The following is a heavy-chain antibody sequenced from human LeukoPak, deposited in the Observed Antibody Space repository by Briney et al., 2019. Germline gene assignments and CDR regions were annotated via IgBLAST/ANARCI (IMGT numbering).Heavy chain of an antibody. CDR1: GFTLSSYA. CDR2: ISDTGNT. J-gene: IGHJ4*02. V-gene: IGHV3-23*01. D-gene: IGHD2-15*01. CDR3: AKAPVTTCRGAFCYPFDY. Sequence: SGGSLRLSCAASGFTLSSYAMSWVRQAPGKGLEWVSAISDTGNTYHADSVKGRFTISRDSSNNTLFLQMNRLRPEDAAVYYCAKAPVTTCRGAFCYPFDYWGLGTLVTVSS.